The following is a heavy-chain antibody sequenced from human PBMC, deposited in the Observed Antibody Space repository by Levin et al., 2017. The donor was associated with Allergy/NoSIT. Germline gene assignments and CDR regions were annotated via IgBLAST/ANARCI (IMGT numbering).Heavy chain of an antibody. Sequence: PTGGSLRLSCAASGFTFSSYAMHWVRQAPGKGLEWVAVISYDGSNKYYADSVKGRFTISRDNSKNTLYLQMNSLRAEDTAVYYCARQFMVLLWFGEVDWFDPWGQGTLVTVSS. V-gene: IGHV3-30-3*01. CDR3: ARQFMVLLWFGEVDWFDP. CDR2: ISYDGSNK. CDR1: GFTFSSYA. D-gene: IGHD3-10*01. J-gene: IGHJ5*02.